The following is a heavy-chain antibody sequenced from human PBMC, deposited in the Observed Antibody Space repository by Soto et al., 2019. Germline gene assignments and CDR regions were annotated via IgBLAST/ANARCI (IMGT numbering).Heavy chain of an antibody. CDR1: GFTFSSYA. CDR2: ISGSGGST. V-gene: IGHV3-23*01. D-gene: IGHD2-8*01. CDR3: AKDSIVLMVYAIPNWFDP. Sequence: GGSLRLSCAASGFTFSSYAMSWVRQAPGKGLEWVSAISGSGGSTYYADSVKGRFTISRDNSKNTLYLQMNSLRAEDTAVYYCAKDSIVLMVYAIPNWFDPWGQGTLVTVSS. J-gene: IGHJ5*02.